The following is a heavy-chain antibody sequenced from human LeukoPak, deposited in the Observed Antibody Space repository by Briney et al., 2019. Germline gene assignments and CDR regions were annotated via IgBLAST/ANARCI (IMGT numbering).Heavy chain of an antibody. CDR2: MNPNSGNT. CDR1: GYTFTSYD. CDR3: ARGIDYDYIWGSYRLPSPFDY. V-gene: IGHV1-8*01. Sequence: ASVKVSCKASGYTFTSYDINWVRQATGQGLEWMGRMNPNSGNTGYAQKFQGRVTMTRNTSISTAYMELSSLRSEDTAVYYYARGIDYDYIWGSYRLPSPFDYWGQGTLVTVSS. J-gene: IGHJ4*02. D-gene: IGHD3-16*02.